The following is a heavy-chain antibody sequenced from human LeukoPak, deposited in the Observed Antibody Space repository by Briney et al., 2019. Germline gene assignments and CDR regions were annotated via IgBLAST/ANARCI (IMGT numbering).Heavy chain of an antibody. D-gene: IGHD3-10*01. CDR3: ARANRGPSFGESPFDY. V-gene: IGHV3-48*03. CDR1: GFTFSSYE. J-gene: IGHJ4*02. CDR2: ISSSGSTI. Sequence: TGGSLRLSCAASGFTFSSYEMNWVRQAPGKGLEWVSYISSSGSTIYYADSVKGRFTISRDNAKSSLYLQMNSLRAEDTAVYYCARANRGPSFGESPFDYWGQGTLVTVSS.